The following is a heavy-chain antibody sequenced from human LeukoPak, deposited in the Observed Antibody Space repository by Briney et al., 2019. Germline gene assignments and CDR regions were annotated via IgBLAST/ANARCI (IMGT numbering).Heavy chain of an antibody. J-gene: IGHJ6*03. CDR3: ASFSGADLYYYYYMDV. V-gene: IGHV4-59*12. CDR2: IYYSGST. CDR1: GGSISSYH. Sequence: NPSETLSLTCTVSGGSISSYHWSWLRQPPGKGLEWVGYIYYSGSTNYNPSLKSRVTISVDTSKNQFSLKLGSVTAADAAVYYCASFSGADLYYYYYMDVWGKGTTVTVSS. D-gene: IGHD6-19*01.